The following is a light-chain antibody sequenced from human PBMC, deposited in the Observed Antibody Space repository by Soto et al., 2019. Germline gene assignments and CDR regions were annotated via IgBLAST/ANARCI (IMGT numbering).Light chain of an antibody. V-gene: IGKV3-15*01. CDR1: QSVSCN. Sequence: EIVMTQSPAILSVSPGERATLSSRASQSVSCNLAWYEQQPGQAPRLLIYGAATRATVILARFSGSGSGTEVTLTISRLQYEDFAGCYCQQYNNCPPYPFCQGTKLEIK. CDR3: QQYNNCPPYP. J-gene: IGKJ2*01. CDR2: GAA.